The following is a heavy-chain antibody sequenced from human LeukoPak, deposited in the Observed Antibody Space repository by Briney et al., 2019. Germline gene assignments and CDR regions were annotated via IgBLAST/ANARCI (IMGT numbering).Heavy chain of an antibody. Sequence: SVKVSCKASGFTFSSSAMQWVRQARGQRLEWIGWIVVGSGNTNYAQRFQERVTITRDMSTSTAYMELSSLRSEDTAVYYCAAIPYYDILTGYYMVDYWGQGTLVTVSS. J-gene: IGHJ4*02. CDR2: IVVGSGNT. V-gene: IGHV1-58*02. CDR1: GFTFSSSA. D-gene: IGHD3-9*01. CDR3: AAIPYYDILTGYYMVDY.